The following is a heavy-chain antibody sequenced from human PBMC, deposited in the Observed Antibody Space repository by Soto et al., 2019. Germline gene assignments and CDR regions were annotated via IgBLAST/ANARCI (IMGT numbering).Heavy chain of an antibody. CDR3: AKRRAVAGFDY. CDR1: GFTFSSYD. J-gene: IGHJ4*02. Sequence: LRLSCAASGFTFSSYDMSWVRQAPGKGLEWVSVIAGSGGTTYYADSVKGRFTISRDNSKNTLYLQMNSLRVEDTAVYYCAKRRAVAGFDYWGQGTLVTVSS. CDR2: IAGSGGTT. D-gene: IGHD6-19*01. V-gene: IGHV3-23*01.